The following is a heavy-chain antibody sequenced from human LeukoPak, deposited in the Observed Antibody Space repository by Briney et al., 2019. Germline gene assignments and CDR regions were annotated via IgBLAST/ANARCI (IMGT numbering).Heavy chain of an antibody. D-gene: IGHD2-2*01. J-gene: IGHJ5*02. CDR2: INHGGST. CDR1: GGSFSGYY. V-gene: IGHV4-34*01. CDR3: ARVPRRGAAASNWFDP. Sequence: SETLSLTCAVYGGSFSGYYWSWIRQPPGKGLEWIGEINHGGSTNYNPSLKSRVTISVDTSKNQFSLKLSSVTAADTAVYYCARVPRRGAAASNWFDPWGQGTLVTVSS.